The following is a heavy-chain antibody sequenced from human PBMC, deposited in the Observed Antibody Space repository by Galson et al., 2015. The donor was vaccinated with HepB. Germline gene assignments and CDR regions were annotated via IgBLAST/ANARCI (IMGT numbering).Heavy chain of an antibody. CDR3: ARNLDVAATDY. J-gene: IGHJ4*02. D-gene: IGHD2-15*01. CDR1: GGSISSSSYY. CDR2: IYYSGST. V-gene: IGHV4-39*07. Sequence: LTCTVSGGSISSSSYYWGWIRQPPGKGLEWIGSIYYSGSTYYNPSLKSRVTISVDTSKNQFSLKLSSVTAADTAVYYCARNLDVAATDYWGQGTLVTVSS.